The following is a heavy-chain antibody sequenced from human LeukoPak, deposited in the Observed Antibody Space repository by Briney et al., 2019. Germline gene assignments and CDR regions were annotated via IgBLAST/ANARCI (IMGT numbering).Heavy chain of an antibody. D-gene: IGHD2-15*01. CDR3: ARAERYCSGGSCYGGGAIDY. Sequence: PSETLSLTCAVSGGSISSGGYSWSWLRQPPGKGLEWIGYIYHSGSTYYNPSLKSRVTISVDRSKNQFSLKLSSVTAADTAVYYCARAERYCSGGSCYGGGAIDYWGQGTLVTVSS. CDR2: IYHSGST. V-gene: IGHV4-30-2*01. J-gene: IGHJ4*02. CDR1: GGSISSGGYS.